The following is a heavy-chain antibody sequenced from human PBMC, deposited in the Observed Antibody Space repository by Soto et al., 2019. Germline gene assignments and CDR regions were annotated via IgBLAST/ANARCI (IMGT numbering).Heavy chain of an antibody. D-gene: IGHD3-22*01. CDR3: ARAPGDYYDSSGYPV. CDR1: GGSISSGDYY. CDR2: IYYSGST. J-gene: IGHJ4*02. Sequence: PSETLSLTCTVSGGSISSGDYYWSWIRQPPGKGLEWIGYIYYSGSTYYNPSLKSRVTISVDTSKNQFSLKLSSVTAADTAVYYCARAPGDYYDSSGYPVWGQGTLVTVSS. V-gene: IGHV4-30-4*01.